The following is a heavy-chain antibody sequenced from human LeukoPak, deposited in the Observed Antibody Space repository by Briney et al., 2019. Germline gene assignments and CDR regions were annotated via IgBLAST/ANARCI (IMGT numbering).Heavy chain of an antibody. Sequence: PSETLSLTCTVSGGSISSYYWSWIRQPPGKGLEWIGYIYYSGSTNYNPSLKSRVTISVDTSKNQFSLKLSSVTAADTAVYYCARSVRGYSGYVNFDYWGQGTLVTVSS. CDR3: ARSVRGYSGYVNFDY. J-gene: IGHJ4*02. CDR2: IYYSGST. D-gene: IGHD5-12*01. CDR1: GGSISSYY. V-gene: IGHV4-59*01.